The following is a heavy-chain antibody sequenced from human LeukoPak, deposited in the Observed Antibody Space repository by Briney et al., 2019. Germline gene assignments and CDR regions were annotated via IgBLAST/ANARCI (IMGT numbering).Heavy chain of an antibody. D-gene: IGHD2-15*01. CDR1: GFTFSSYA. Sequence: GGSLRLSCAASGFTFSSYAMSWVRQAPGKGLKWVSAISGSGGSTNYADSVKGRFTISRDNSKNTLYLQMNSLRAEDTAVYYCATQTGSQVVVRYYFDYWGQGTLVTVSS. CDR2: ISGSGGST. J-gene: IGHJ4*02. V-gene: IGHV3-23*01. CDR3: ATQTGSQVVVRYYFDY.